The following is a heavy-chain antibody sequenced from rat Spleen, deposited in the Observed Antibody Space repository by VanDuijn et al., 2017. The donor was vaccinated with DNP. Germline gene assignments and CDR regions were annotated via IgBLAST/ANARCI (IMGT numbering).Heavy chain of an antibody. J-gene: IGHJ2*01. Sequence: EVQLQESGPGLVKPSQSLSLTCSVTGYSITSNHKWSWIRKFPGNELEWMGYINNAGSTNYNPSLKGRFSITRDTSKNQFFLQVNSVTTADTATYYCARQPSGMDYWGQGVMVIVSS. D-gene: IGHD1-4*01. CDR1: GYSITSNHK. CDR2: INNAGST. CDR3: ARQPSGMDY. V-gene: IGHV3-3*01.